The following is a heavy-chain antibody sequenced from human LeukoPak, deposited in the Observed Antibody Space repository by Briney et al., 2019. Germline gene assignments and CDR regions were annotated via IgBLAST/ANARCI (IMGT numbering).Heavy chain of an antibody. Sequence: GGSLRLSCAASGFTFSSYDVHWVRQATGKGLEWLSAIGTAGDPYYPGSVKGRFTISRDTAKNSLYLQMNRLRAEETAVYYCARGNGDGYNYPYYFDYWGQGTLVTVSS. V-gene: IGHV3-13*05. D-gene: IGHD5-24*01. CDR2: IGTAGDP. CDR1: GFTFSSYD. J-gene: IGHJ4*02. CDR3: ARGNGDGYNYPYYFDY.